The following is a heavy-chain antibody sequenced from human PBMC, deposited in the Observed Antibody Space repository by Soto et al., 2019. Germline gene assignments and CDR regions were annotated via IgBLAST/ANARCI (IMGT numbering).Heavy chain of an antibody. V-gene: IGHV3-74*01. D-gene: IGHD4-4*01. Sequence: GGSLRLSCAASGFSFSTYWMHWVRQAPGKGLVWVSRIKGDGSTTTYADSVKGRFTISRDNSKNTLYLQMNSLRAEDTAVYYCARDDTVTTEGYYYYYMDVWGKGTTVTVSS. CDR2: IKGDGSTT. CDR1: GFSFSTYW. J-gene: IGHJ6*03. CDR3: ARDDTVTTEGYYYYYMDV.